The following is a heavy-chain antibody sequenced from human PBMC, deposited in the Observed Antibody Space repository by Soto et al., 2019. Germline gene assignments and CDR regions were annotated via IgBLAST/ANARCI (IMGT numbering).Heavy chain of an antibody. V-gene: IGHV1-3*01. Sequence: ASVKVSCKASGYTFTSYGISWVRQAPGQGLEWMGWINAGNGNTKYSQKFQGRVTITRDTSASTAYMELSSLRSEDTAVYYCARDGGYCSGGSCYWWFDPWGQGTLVTVSS. D-gene: IGHD2-15*01. CDR1: GYTFTSYG. CDR3: ARDGGYCSGGSCYWWFDP. J-gene: IGHJ5*02. CDR2: INAGNGNT.